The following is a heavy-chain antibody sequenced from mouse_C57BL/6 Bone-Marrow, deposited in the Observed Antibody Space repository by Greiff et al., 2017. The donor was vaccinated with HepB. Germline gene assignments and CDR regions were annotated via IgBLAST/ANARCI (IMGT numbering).Heavy chain of an antibody. V-gene: IGHV7-1*01. CDR2: SRNKANDYTT. D-gene: IGHD4-1*01. CDR3: ARTGTEAMDY. Sequence: DVMLVESGGGLVQSGRSLRLSCATSGFTFSDFYMEWVRQAPGKGLEWIAASRNKANDYTTEYSASVKGRFIVSRDTSQSILYLQMNALRAEDTAIYYCARTGTEAMDYWGQGTSVTVSS. J-gene: IGHJ4*01. CDR1: GFTFSDFY.